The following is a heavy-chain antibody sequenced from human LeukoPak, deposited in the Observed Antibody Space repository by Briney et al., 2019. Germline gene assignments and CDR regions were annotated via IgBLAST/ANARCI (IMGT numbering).Heavy chain of an antibody. CDR3: ARIVIYSSGWYGGFDY. Sequence: GASLQISCKGSGYSFTSYWIGWVRQMPGKGLEWMGIIYPGDSDIRYSPSFQGQVTISADKSISTAYLQWSSLKASDTAMYYCARIVIYSSGWYGGFDYWGQGTLVTVSS. CDR2: IYPGDSDI. CDR1: GYSFTSYW. D-gene: IGHD6-19*01. J-gene: IGHJ4*02. V-gene: IGHV5-51*01.